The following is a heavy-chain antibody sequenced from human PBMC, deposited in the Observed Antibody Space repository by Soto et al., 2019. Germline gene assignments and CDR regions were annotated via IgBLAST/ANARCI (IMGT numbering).Heavy chain of an antibody. V-gene: IGHV1-2*02. CDR1: RYTFIAYH. Sequence: QVQLVQSGAEVKKPGASVKVSCKASRYTFIAYHMHWVRQAPGQGLEWMGWINPNSGGTNYAQRFQGRVTLTRDTSISTAYMDLSGLKSDDTAVYYCARGQGSGWYEDLDYWGQGALVTVSA. CDR2: INPNSGGT. CDR3: ARGQGSGWYEDLDY. J-gene: IGHJ4*02. D-gene: IGHD6-19*01.